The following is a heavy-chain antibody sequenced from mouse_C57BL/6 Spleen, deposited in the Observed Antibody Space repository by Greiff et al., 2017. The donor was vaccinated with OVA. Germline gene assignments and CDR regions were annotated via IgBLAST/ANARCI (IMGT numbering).Heavy chain of an antibody. V-gene: IGHV2-5*01. CDR3: AKGGEKNGQGYFDY. Sequence: VQLQQSGPGLVQPSQSLSITCTVSGFSLTSYGVHWVRQSPGKGLEWLGVIWRGGSTDYNAAFMSRLSITKDNSKSQVFFKMNSLQADDTAIYYCAKGGEKNGQGYFDYWGQGTTLTVSS. CDR1: GFSLTSYG. J-gene: IGHJ2*01. CDR2: IWRGGST.